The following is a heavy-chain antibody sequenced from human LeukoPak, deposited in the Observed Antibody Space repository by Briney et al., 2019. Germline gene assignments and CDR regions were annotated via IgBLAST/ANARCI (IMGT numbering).Heavy chain of an antibody. CDR2: FHHSGST. CDR3: ARGFYYYYYMDV. V-gene: IGHV4-4*02. J-gene: IGHJ6*03. CDR1: SDSISDYNW. Sequence: SETLSLTCAVSSDSISDYNWWSWVRQTPAKGLEWIGEFHHSGSTNYNSSLKSRVTVSVDKSKNQFSLKLSSVTAADTAVYYCARGFYYYYYMDVWGKGTTVTISS.